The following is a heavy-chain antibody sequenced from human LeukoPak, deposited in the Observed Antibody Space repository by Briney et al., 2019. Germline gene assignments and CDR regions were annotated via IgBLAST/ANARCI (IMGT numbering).Heavy chain of an antibody. J-gene: IGHJ4*02. D-gene: IGHD5-18*01. CDR3: ATGSGLWSPDY. CDR1: GFTFSSYW. CDR2: INTDGSST. Sequence: QSGGSLRLSCAASGFTFSSYWMHWVRQAPGKGLAWVSRINTDGSSTSYADSVKGRFTISRDNAKNRLYVQMNSLRAEDTAVYYCATGSGLWSPDYWGQGTLVTVSS. V-gene: IGHV3-74*01.